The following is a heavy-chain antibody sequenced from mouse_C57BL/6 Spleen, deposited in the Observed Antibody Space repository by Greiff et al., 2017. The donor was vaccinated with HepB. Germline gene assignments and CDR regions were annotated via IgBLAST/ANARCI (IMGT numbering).Heavy chain of an antibody. Sequence: EVQLQQSGGGLVKPGGSLKLSCAASGFTFSDYGMHWVRQAPEKGLEWVAYISSGSSTIYYADTVKGRFTISRDNAKNTLFLQMTSLRSEDTAMYYCARTYYGNWFAYWGQGTLVTVSA. J-gene: IGHJ3*01. CDR1: GFTFSDYG. D-gene: IGHD2-10*01. CDR2: ISSGSSTI. V-gene: IGHV5-17*01. CDR3: ARTYYGNWFAY.